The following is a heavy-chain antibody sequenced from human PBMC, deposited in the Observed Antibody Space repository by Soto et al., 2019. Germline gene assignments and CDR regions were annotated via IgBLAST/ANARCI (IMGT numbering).Heavy chain of an antibody. CDR3: VXXTXXXXXXXXTRCFDY. CDR2: XRDKAQGYST. J-gene: IGHJ4*02. Sequence: EVQLVESGGGLVQPGGSLRLSCAGSGFTLSDHYIDWVGQAPGXGXXXXXRXRDKAQGYSTEYAASVKGRFTTSRDDSKNSVYLQMNSLKTEDTAXXXXVXXTXXXXXXXXTRCFDYWGQGTLVTVSS. D-gene: IGHD3-16*02. V-gene: IGHV3-72*01. CDR1: GFTLSDHY.